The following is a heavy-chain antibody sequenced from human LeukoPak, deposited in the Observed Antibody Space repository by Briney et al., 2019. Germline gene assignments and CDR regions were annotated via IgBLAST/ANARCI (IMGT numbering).Heavy chain of an antibody. J-gene: IGHJ4*02. D-gene: IGHD2-15*01. CDR1: GFTFSSYS. CDR3: ARDGGPHFDY. V-gene: IGHV3-48*01. Sequence: GGSLRLSCAASGFTFSSYSMNWVRQAPGKGLEWVSYISSSSSIIYYADSVKGRFTISRDNVKNSLYLQMNSLRAEDTAVYYCARDGGPHFDYWGQGTLVTVSS. CDR2: ISSSSSII.